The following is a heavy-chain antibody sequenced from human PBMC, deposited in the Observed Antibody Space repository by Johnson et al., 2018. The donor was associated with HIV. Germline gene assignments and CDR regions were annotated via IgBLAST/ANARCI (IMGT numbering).Heavy chain of an antibody. V-gene: IGHV3-43D*03. CDR3: AKAGPREYSSSLDAFDI. CDR1: GFTFSNAW. Sequence: VQLVESGGGLVKTGESLRLSCAASGFTFSNAWMSWVRQAPGKGLEWVSLISWDGGSTYYADSVKGRFTISRDNSINSLYLQMNRLRAEDTAVYYCAKAGPREYSSSLDAFDIWGQGTMVTVSS. CDR2: ISWDGGST. D-gene: IGHD6-6*01. J-gene: IGHJ3*02.